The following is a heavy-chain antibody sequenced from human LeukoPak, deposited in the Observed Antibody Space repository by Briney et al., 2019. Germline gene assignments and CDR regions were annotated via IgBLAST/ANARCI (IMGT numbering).Heavy chain of an antibody. Sequence: PSETLSLTCTVSGGSISSYYWGWIRQPPGKGLEWIGCIYYSGSTYYNPSLKSRVTISVDTSKNQFSLKLSSVTAADTAVYYCARDRYYDFWSGYLGNFDYWGQGTLVTVSS. CDR3: ARDRYYDFWSGYLGNFDY. CDR1: GGSISSYY. D-gene: IGHD3-3*01. V-gene: IGHV4-39*02. CDR2: IYYSGST. J-gene: IGHJ4*02.